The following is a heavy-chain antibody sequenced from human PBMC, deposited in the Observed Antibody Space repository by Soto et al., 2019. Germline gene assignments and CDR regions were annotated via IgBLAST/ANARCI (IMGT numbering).Heavy chain of an antibody. CDR1: GGSISSGGYY. CDR2: IYYSGST. V-gene: IGHV4-31*03. D-gene: IGHD5-18*01. Sequence: PSETLSLTCTVSGGSISSGGYYWSWIRQHPGKGLEWIGYIYYSGSTYYNPSLKSRVTISVDTSKNQFSLKLSSVTAADTAVYYCARDLHDVDTNYYYYYGMDVWGQGTTVTVSS. J-gene: IGHJ6*02. CDR3: ARDLHDVDTNYYYYYGMDV.